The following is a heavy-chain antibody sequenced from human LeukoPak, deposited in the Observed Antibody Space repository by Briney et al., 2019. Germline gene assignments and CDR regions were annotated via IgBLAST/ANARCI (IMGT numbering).Heavy chain of an antibody. V-gene: IGHV3-23*01. Sequence: PGGSLRLSCAASGFTFSSYAMSWVRQAPGKGLEWVSAISGSGGSTYYADSVKGRFTISRDNSKNTLYLQMNSLRAEDTAVYYCAKEGHNWNYGLYHRWFDPWGQGTLVTVSS. CDR2: ISGSGGST. CDR1: GFTFSSYA. D-gene: IGHD1-7*01. J-gene: IGHJ5*02. CDR3: AKEGHNWNYGLYHRWFDP.